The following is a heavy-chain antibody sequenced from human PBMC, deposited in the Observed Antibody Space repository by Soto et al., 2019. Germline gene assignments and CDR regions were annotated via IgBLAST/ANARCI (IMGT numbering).Heavy chain of an antibody. D-gene: IGHD3-10*01. Sequence: PSETLSLTGTVSGGSISSSSYYWGWIRQPPGKGLEGIGSIYYSGSTYDNPSLKSRVTISVDTSKNQFSLELSSVTAADTAVYYCARSYGSGSYYIVYYGMDVWGQGTTVTVSS. J-gene: IGHJ6*02. CDR1: GGSISSSSYY. CDR2: IYYSGST. CDR3: ARSYGSGSYYIVYYGMDV. V-gene: IGHV4-39*01.